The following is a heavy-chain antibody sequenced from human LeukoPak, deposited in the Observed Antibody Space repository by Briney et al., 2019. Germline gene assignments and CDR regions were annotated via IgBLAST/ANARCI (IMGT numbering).Heavy chain of an antibody. D-gene: IGHD3-3*01. Sequence: PSETLALTRALYGGSLSSYYWSWIRQPPGKGRDWIGGINHSGSPNNYQTLKSRVTVLVDASKNQFSLKLTSVTAADSAVYYCARSRAGNDFLSAFYAFDIWGQGTMVTVSS. CDR1: GGSLSSYY. CDR2: INHSGSP. V-gene: IGHV4-34*01. J-gene: IGHJ3*02. CDR3: ARSRAGNDFLSAFYAFDI.